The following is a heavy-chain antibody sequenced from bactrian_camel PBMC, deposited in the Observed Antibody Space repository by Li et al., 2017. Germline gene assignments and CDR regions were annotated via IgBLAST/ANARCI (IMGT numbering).Heavy chain of an antibody. J-gene: IGHJ4*01. CDR1: GFTFSSYA. Sequence: VQLVESGGGLVQPGGSLKLSCAASGFTFSSYAMSWVRQAPGKGLEWISVIHSGGSTTFYADSVKGRFTMSQDSGKNTVYLQMNSLKPEDTAMYYCAADLWERTGWANPRAYRYWGRGTQVTVS. CDR3: AADLWERTGWANPRAYRY. V-gene: IGHV3S40*01. D-gene: IGHD5*01. CDR2: IHSGGSTT.